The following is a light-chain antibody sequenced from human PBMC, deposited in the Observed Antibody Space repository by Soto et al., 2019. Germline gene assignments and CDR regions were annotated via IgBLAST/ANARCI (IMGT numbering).Light chain of an antibody. Sequence: DIQMTQSPSTLSASVGDRVTITCLASQSISVWLAWYQQKAGKAPNLLIYKASRLESGVPSRFSGSGSETEFTLTISGLQPGDSATYYCQQYNSYSPTFGQGTKVDNK. J-gene: IGKJ1*01. V-gene: IGKV1-5*03. CDR2: KAS. CDR1: QSISVW. CDR3: QQYNSYSPT.